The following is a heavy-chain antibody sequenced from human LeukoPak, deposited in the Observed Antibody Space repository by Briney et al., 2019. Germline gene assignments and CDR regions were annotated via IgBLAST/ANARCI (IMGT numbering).Heavy chain of an antibody. CDR1: GFTFSSYA. D-gene: IGHD1-26*01. V-gene: IGHV3-23*01. CDR2: ITASGSST. Sequence: GGSLRLSCAASGFTFSSYAMSWVRQAPGKGLEWVSAITASGSSTYYGDSVKGRFTISRDNSKNTLYLQMNSLRAEDTAVYYCAKDLGRIVGATFDYWGQGTLVTVSS. CDR3: AKDLGRIVGATFDY. J-gene: IGHJ4*02.